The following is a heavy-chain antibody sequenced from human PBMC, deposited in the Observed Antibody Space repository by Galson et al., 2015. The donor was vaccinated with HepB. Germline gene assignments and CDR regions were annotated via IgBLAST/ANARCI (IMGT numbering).Heavy chain of an antibody. CDR2: INPNSGGT. J-gene: IGHJ6*02. D-gene: IGHD3-16*02. CDR1: GYTFTGYY. CDR3: AREIVSGPRTYYYGMDV. V-gene: IGHV1-2*04. Sequence: SVKVSCKASGYTFTGYYMHWVRQAPGQGLEWMGWINPNSGGTNYAQKFQGWVTMTRDTSISTAYMELSRLRSDDTAVYYCAREIVSGPRTYYYGMDVWGQGTTVTVSS.